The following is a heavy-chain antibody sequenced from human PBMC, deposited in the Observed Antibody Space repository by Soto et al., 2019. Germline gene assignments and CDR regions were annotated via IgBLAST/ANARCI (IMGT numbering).Heavy chain of an antibody. D-gene: IGHD6-13*01. Sequence: QVQLVESGGGVVQPGRSLRLSCAASGFTFSSYGMHWVRQAPGKGLEWVAVISYDGSNKYYADSVKGRFTISRDNSKNTLYLQLNSLRAEATAVYYCAKDHSGALDIGGQGTMSPSLQ. CDR3: AKDHSGALDI. CDR1: GFTFSSYG. CDR2: ISYDGSNK. J-gene: IGHJ3*02. V-gene: IGHV3-30*18.